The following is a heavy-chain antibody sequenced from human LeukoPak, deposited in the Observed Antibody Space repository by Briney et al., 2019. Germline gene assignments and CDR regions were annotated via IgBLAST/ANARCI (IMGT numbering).Heavy chain of an antibody. CDR1: GGSISSYY. Sequence: SETLSLTCTISGGSISSYYWSWIRQPPGKGLEWIGYIYNSGSTNYNPSLTSRVTISVDTSKNQFSLKLSSVTAADTAFYYCARRGTYSGGFTYWGQGTLVTVSS. CDR2: IYNSGST. J-gene: IGHJ4*02. V-gene: IGHV4-59*01. D-gene: IGHD3-10*01. CDR3: ARRGTYSGGFTY.